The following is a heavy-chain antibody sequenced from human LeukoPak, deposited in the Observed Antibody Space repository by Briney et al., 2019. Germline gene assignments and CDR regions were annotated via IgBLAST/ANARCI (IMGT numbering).Heavy chain of an antibody. Sequence: GRSLRLSCAASGFTFSSYAMHWVRQAPGKGLEWVAVISYDGSNKYYADSVKGRFTISRDNSKNTLYLQMNSLRAEDTAVYYCARQWHSSSWPGVVALPFYWGQGTLVTVSS. CDR2: ISYDGSNK. J-gene: IGHJ4*02. V-gene: IGHV3-30*01. CDR3: ARQWHSSSWPGVVALPFY. CDR1: GFTFSSYA. D-gene: IGHD6-13*01.